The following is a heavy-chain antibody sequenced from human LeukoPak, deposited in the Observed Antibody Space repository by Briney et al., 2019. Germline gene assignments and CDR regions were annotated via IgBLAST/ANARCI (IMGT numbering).Heavy chain of an antibody. Sequence: PGGSLRLSCATSGFTVSSNYMSWVRQAPGKGLEWVSGIYSDGSTYYADSVKGRFTISRDNSRNTLYLQMNSLRAEDTAAYYCARGLCSGGSCYGRYYFDYWDQGTLVTVSS. CDR3: ARGLCSGGSCYGRYYFDY. CDR2: IYSDGST. V-gene: IGHV3-53*01. D-gene: IGHD2-15*01. J-gene: IGHJ4*02. CDR1: GFTVSSNY.